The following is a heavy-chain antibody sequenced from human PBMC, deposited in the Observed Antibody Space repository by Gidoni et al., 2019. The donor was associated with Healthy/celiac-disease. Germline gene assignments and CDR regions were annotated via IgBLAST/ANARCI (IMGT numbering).Heavy chain of an antibody. Sequence: QVQLVESGGGLVKPGGSLRLSCAASGFTFSDSYMSWVRQSPGKGLEWVAYISSSGSTIYYADSVKGRFTISRDNAKNSLYLQMNSLRAEDTAVYYCARLMDYYGSGSYKFGDYWGQGTLVTVSS. CDR1: GFTFSDSY. J-gene: IGHJ4*02. D-gene: IGHD3-10*01. CDR3: ARLMDYYGSGSYKFGDY. V-gene: IGHV3-11*01. CDR2: ISSSGSTI.